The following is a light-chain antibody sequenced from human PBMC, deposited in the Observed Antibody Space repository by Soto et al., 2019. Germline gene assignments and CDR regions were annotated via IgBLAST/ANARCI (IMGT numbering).Light chain of an antibody. CDR1: QSVSNNY. CDR3: QQRSNWPT. V-gene: IGKV3D-20*02. CDR2: GAS. J-gene: IGKJ5*01. Sequence: EIVLTQSPGTLSLSQGERATLSCRASQSVSNNYVAWYQQKPGQAPRLLIYGASNRATGIPDRFSGSGSGTEFTLTISSLQSEDFAVYYCQQRSNWPTFGQGTRLEI.